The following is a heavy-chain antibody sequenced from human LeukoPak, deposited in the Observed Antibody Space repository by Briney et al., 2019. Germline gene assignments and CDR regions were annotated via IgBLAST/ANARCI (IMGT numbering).Heavy chain of an antibody. V-gene: IGHV1-24*01. Sequence: ASVKVSCKVSGYTLTELSMHWVRQAPGKGLEWMGGFDPEDGETIYAQKFQGRVTMTEDTSTDTAYMELSSLRSEDTAVYYCATVFPGCSSSWYYFDYWGQGTLVTVSS. CDR2: FDPEDGET. J-gene: IGHJ4*02. D-gene: IGHD6-13*01. CDR3: ATVFPGCSSSWYYFDY. CDR1: GYTLTELS.